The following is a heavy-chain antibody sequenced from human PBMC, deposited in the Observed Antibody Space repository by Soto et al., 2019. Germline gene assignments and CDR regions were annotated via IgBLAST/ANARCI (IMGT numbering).Heavy chain of an antibody. J-gene: IGHJ4*02. D-gene: IGHD2-2*02. Sequence: QVQLQESGPGLVKPSETLSLTCTVSGGSISSYYWSWIRQPPGKGLEWIGYIYYSGSTNYNPSLTSRVTLSVDPSNNQFSLKLSSVTAADTAVYYCPRRSHTHCFDYWGQGTLVTVSS. CDR2: IYYSGST. V-gene: IGHV4-59*08. CDR1: GGSISSYY. CDR3: PRRSHTHCFDY.